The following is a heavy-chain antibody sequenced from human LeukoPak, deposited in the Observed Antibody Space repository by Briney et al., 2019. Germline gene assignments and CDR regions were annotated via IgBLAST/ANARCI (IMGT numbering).Heavy chain of an antibody. V-gene: IGHV3-9*01. J-gene: IGHJ4*02. CDR3: AKKAQYDGHYPLDY. CDR1: GFSFDDYA. CDR2: ISWNSGSE. Sequence: GGSLRLSCAASGFSFDDYAMHWLRQAPGKGLQWVSGISWNSGSEGYADSVKGRFTISRDTSKNTLYLQMNSLRAEDTALYFCAKKAQYDGHYPLDYWGQGTLVTVSS. D-gene: IGHD4/OR15-4a*01.